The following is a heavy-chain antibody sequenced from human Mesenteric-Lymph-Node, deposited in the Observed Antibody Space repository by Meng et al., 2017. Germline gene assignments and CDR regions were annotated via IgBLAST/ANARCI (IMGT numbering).Heavy chain of an antibody. V-gene: IGHV1-46*01. D-gene: IGHD4-17*01. CDR2: INPSGGST. Sequence: ASVKVSCKASGYTLTSYYMHWVRQAPGQGLEWMGIINPSGGSTSYAQKFQGRVTMTRDTSTSTVYMELSSLRSEDTAVYYCATDRDYGDYGVFSRWFDPWGQGTLVTVSS. CDR1: GYTLTSYY. J-gene: IGHJ5*02. CDR3: ATDRDYGDYGVFSRWFDP.